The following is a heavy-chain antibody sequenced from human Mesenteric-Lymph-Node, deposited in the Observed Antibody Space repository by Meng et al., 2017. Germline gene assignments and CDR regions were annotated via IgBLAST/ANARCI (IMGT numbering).Heavy chain of an antibody. V-gene: IGHV4-4*02. CDR3: GRDQGRELINH. D-gene: IGHD1-7*01. J-gene: IGHJ4*02. CDR2: VYHRGDT. CDR1: GDSISSDIW. Sequence: AQLQESGPGLVKPSGTLSLTCTGSGDSISSDIWWSWVRQPPGKGLEWIGEVYHRGDTNYNPSLKSRVDISVDKSKNQFYLSLFSVTAADTAVYYCGRDQGRELINHWGQGTLVTVSS.